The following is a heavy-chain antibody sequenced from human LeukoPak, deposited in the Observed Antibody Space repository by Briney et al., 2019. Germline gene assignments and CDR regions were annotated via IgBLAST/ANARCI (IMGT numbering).Heavy chain of an antibody. Sequence: ASVKVSCEASGYTFTGYYMHWVRQAPGQGLEWMGWINPNSGGTNYAQKFQGRVTMTRDTSISTAYMELSRLRSDDTAVYYCARSTYYYGSGSPYYFDYWGQGTLVTVSS. CDR2: INPNSGGT. CDR1: GYTFTGYY. J-gene: IGHJ4*02. CDR3: ARSTYYYGSGSPYYFDY. D-gene: IGHD3-10*01. V-gene: IGHV1-2*02.